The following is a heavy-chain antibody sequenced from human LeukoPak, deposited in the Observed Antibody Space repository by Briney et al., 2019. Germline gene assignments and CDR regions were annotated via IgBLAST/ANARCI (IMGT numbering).Heavy chain of an antibody. D-gene: IGHD6-13*01. CDR1: GGTFSSYA. Sequence: SVKVSCKASGGTFSSYAISWVRQAPGQGLEWMGGIIPIFGTANYAQKFQGRVTITADESTSTAYMELSSLRAEDTAVYYCAKDLSGWYDFDYWGQGTLVTVSS. CDR3: AKDLSGWYDFDY. V-gene: IGHV1-69*13. CDR2: IIPIFGTA. J-gene: IGHJ4*02.